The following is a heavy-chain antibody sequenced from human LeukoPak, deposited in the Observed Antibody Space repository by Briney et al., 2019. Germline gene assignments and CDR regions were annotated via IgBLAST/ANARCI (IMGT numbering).Heavy chain of an antibody. V-gene: IGHV3-30*18. D-gene: IGHD2-8*01. CDR1: NFIFGHYD. J-gene: IGHJ4*02. CDR3: AKAVSDEWHLRFDL. Sequence: QPGGSLRLSCAASNFIFGHYDMHWVRQAPGKGLEWVALVAYHGNDKYYSDSVQGRFAVFRDNSKNTLYLHMDSLRPEDTAVYYCAKAVSDEWHLRFDLWGQGTLVTVSS. CDR2: VAYHGNDK.